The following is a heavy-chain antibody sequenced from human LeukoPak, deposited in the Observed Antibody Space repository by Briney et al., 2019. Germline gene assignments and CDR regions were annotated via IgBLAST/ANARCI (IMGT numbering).Heavy chain of an antibody. Sequence: GGSLRLSCAASGFTFSSYAMSWVRQAPGKGLEWVANVNRDGSDKNYVDSVKGRFTISRDNAKNSLYLQMNSLRAEDTAVYFCSACTRSPIAVAGYVYWGQGTLVTVSS. D-gene: IGHD6-19*01. CDR3: SACTRSPIAVAGYVY. CDR2: VNRDGSDK. CDR1: GFTFSSYA. J-gene: IGHJ4*02. V-gene: IGHV3-7*01.